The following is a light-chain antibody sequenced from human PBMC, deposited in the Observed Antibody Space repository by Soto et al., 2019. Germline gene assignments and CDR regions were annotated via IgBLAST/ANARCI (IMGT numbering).Light chain of an antibody. CDR1: QSISSW. Sequence: DIQMCNSPSTLSASVEDRVTITCRASQSISSWLAWYQQKPGKAPKLLISDASILENGVPSRFSGTGSGTEFTLTISYLQPDDFATYFCQQYNSGSLITFAQGTRLEI. J-gene: IGKJ5*01. V-gene: IGKV1-5*01. CDR3: QQYNSGSLIT. CDR2: DAS.